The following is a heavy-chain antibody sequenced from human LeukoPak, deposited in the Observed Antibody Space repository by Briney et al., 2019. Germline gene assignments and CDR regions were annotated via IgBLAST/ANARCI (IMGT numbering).Heavy chain of an antibody. CDR2: ISSNGGST. D-gene: IGHD3-22*01. CDR3: ARPSYDSSGQEYFQH. V-gene: IGHV3-64*01. J-gene: IGHJ1*01. Sequence: GGSLRLSCAASGFTFSSYAMHWVRQAPGKGLEYVSAISSNGGSTYYANSVKGRFTISIDNSKNKLYLQMGSLRAEDMAVYYCARPSYDSSGQEYFQHWGQGTLVTVSS. CDR1: GFTFSSYA.